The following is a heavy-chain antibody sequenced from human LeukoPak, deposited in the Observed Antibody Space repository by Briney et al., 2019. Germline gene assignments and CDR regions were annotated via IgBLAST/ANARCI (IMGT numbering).Heavy chain of an antibody. D-gene: IGHD3-9*01. V-gene: IGHV3-53*01. CDR3: ARVCSDILTGYYYCYYMDV. CDR1: GFTDSSNY. CDR2: MCSGGST. Sequence: GGSLRLSCAASGFTDSSNYMSWAPQAPGKGLEWVSVMCSGGSTYYADSVKGRFTISRDNSKNTMYLQMNSLRAEDTAVYYCARVCSDILTGYYYCYYMDVWGKGTTVTVSS. J-gene: IGHJ6*03.